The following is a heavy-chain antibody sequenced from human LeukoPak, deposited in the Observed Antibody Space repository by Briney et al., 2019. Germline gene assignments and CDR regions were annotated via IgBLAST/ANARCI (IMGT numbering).Heavy chain of an antibody. CDR1: GFTFSSYA. Sequence: PGGSLRLSCAASGFTFSSYAMSWVRQAPGKGLEWVSAITGSGVGTYYADSVKGRFTISRDNSKNTLYLQMNGLRAEDTAVYYCAKEALYSYGGRFDYWGQGTLVTVSS. CDR3: AKEALYSYGGRFDY. V-gene: IGHV3-23*01. CDR2: ITGSGVGT. D-gene: IGHD5-18*01. J-gene: IGHJ4*02.